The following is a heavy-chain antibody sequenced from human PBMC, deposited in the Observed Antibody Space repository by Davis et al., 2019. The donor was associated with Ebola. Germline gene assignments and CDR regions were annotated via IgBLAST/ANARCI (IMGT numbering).Heavy chain of an antibody. CDR3: ARGGKVGAPHPSQYYYYGMDV. Sequence: ASVKVSCKASGYTFTSYYMHWVRQAPGQGLEWMGIINPSGGSTSYAQKFQGRVTMTRDTSTSTAYMELSSLRSEDTAVYYCARGGKVGAPHPSQYYYYGMDVWGQGTTVTVSS. D-gene: IGHD1-26*01. J-gene: IGHJ6*02. CDR1: GYTFTSYY. V-gene: IGHV1-46*01. CDR2: INPSGGST.